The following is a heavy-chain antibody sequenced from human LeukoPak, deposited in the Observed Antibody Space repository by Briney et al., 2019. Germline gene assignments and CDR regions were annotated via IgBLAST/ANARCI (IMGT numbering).Heavy chain of an antibody. J-gene: IGHJ4*02. CDR1: GFTFSSYS. Sequence: GGSLRLSCAASGFTFSSYSMNWVRQAPGKGLEWVSAISGSGGSTYYADSVKGRFTISRDNSKNTLYLQMNSLRAEDTAVYYCAKDLFYRRTQYFDYWGQGTLVTVSS. V-gene: IGHV3-23*01. CDR2: ISGSGGST. CDR3: AKDLFYRRTQYFDY. D-gene: IGHD2-21*01.